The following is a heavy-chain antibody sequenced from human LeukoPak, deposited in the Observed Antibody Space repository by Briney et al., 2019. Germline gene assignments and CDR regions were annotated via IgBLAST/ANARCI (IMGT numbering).Heavy chain of an antibody. D-gene: IGHD6-19*01. Sequence: PGGTLRLSCAASGFAFSNYGMNWVRQAPGKGLEWVSGITGSGGTTYYADSVKGRFTISRDNSKNTLYLQMNSLRAEDTATYFCAKEKEFIAVAGAYYFDSWGQGSLVTVSS. CDR3: AKEKEFIAVAGAYYFDS. J-gene: IGHJ4*02. V-gene: IGHV3-23*01. CDR2: ITGSGGTT. CDR1: GFAFSNYG.